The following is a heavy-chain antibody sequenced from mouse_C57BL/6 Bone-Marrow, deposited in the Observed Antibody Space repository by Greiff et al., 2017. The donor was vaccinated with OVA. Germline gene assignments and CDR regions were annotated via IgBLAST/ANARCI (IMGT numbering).Heavy chain of an antibody. J-gene: IGHJ1*03. D-gene: IGHD1-1*01. CDR2: INPSSGYT. V-gene: IGHV1-7*01. Sequence: QVQLKESGAELAKPGASVKLSCKASGYTFTSYWMHWVKQRPGQGLEWIGYINPSSGYTKYNQKFKDKATLTADKSSSTAYMQLSSLTYEDSAVYSCASGLRRYFDVWGTGTTVTVSS. CDR3: ASGLRRYFDV. CDR1: GYTFTSYW.